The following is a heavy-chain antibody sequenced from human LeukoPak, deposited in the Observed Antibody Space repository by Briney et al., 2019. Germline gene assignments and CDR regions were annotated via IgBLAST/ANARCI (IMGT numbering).Heavy chain of an antibody. J-gene: IGHJ5*02. CDR2: IYYSGST. Sequence: SETLSLTCTVSGGSISSHYWSWIRQPPGKGLEWIGYIYYSGSTNYNPSLKSRVTISVDTSKNQFSLKLSSVTAADTAVYYCARETEAGANWFDPWGQGTLVTVSS. CDR3: ARETEAGANWFDP. CDR1: GGSISSHY. D-gene: IGHD6-13*01. V-gene: IGHV4-59*11.